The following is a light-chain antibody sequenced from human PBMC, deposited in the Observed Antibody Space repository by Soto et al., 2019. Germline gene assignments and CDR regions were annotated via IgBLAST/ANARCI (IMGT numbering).Light chain of an antibody. CDR1: QSVSSN. J-gene: IGKJ4*01. CDR3: QQYNSWPPLT. CDR2: GAS. Sequence: EIVMTQSPATLSVSPGERATLSCRASQSVSSNLAWYQQKPGQAPRLLIYGASTRATGIPARFSGSGSGTEFTLTISSLQSEDFAVYYCQQYNSWPPLTFGGGNKV. V-gene: IGKV3-15*01.